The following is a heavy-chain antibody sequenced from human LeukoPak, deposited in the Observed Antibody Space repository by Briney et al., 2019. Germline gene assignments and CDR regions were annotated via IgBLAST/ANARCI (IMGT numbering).Heavy chain of an antibody. J-gene: IGHJ4*02. CDR3: AKDQKYYYDSSGYYYRY. V-gene: IGHV3-23*01. D-gene: IGHD3-22*01. CDR2: ISGSGGST. CDR1: GFTFSSYA. Sequence: PGGSLRLSCAASGFTFSSYAMSWVRQAPGKGLEWVSAISGSGGSTYYADSVKGRFTISRDNSRNTLYLQMNSLRAEDTAVYYCAKDQKYYYDSSGYYYRYWGQGTLVTVSS.